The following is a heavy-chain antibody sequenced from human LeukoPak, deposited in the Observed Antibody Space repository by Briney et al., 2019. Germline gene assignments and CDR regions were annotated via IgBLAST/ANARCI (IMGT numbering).Heavy chain of an antibody. D-gene: IGHD3-3*01. CDR2: INHSGST. CDR3: ARDFGGGYDFWSGYYTPYYFDY. CDR1: GGSFSGYY. V-gene: IGHV4-34*01. J-gene: IGHJ4*02. Sequence: NPSETLSLTCAVYGGSFSGYYWSWIRQPPGKGLEWIGEINHSGSTNYNPSLKSRVTISVDTSKNHFSLKLSSVTAADTAVYYCARDFGGGYDFWSGYYTPYYFDYWGQGTLVTVSP.